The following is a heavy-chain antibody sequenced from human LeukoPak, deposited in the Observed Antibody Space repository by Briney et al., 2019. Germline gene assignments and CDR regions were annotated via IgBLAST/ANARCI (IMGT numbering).Heavy chain of an antibody. D-gene: IGHD2-2*01. CDR2: IWYDGSNK. V-gene: IGHV3-33*06. CDR1: GFTFSSYG. J-gene: IGHJ4*02. CDR3: AKDRIGVVPAAMDY. Sequence: PGGSLRLSCAASGFTFSSYGMHWVRQAPGKGLEWVAVIWYDGSNKYYADSVKGRFTISRDNSKNTLYLQMNSLRAEDTAAYYCAKDRIGVVPAAMDYWGQGTLVTVSS.